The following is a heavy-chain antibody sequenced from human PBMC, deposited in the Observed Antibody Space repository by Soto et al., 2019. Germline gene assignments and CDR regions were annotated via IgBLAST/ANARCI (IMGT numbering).Heavy chain of an antibody. J-gene: IGHJ4*02. D-gene: IGHD6-19*01. V-gene: IGHV3-73*01. CDR3: TTYPPGRVVAGDDY. Sequence: LSCEAPGCTFSGSARHRFRQASGKGQEWVGHISTKPKNYATTYAASVAGRFTISRDDSKNTAYLEMNSLKTEDTAIYYCTTYPPGRVVAGDDYWGQGTLVTVPS. CDR1: GCTFSGSA. CDR2: ISTKPKNYAT.